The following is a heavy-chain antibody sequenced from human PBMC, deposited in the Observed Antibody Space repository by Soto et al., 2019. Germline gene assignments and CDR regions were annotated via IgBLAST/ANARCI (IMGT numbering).Heavy chain of an antibody. CDR3: AKGPSSFWSGYYSFDY. D-gene: IGHD3-3*01. CDR1: GFTFDDYA. V-gene: IGHV3-9*01. Sequence: EVQLVESGGGLVQPGRSLRLSCAASGFTFDDYAMHWVRQAPGKGLEWVSGISWNSGSIGYADSVKGRFTISRDNAKNSLYLQVNSLRAEDTALYYCAKGPSSFWSGYYSFDYWGQGTLVTVSS. CDR2: ISWNSGSI. J-gene: IGHJ4*02.